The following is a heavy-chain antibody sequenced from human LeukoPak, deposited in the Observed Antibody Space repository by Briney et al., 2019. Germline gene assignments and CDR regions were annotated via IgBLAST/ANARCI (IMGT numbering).Heavy chain of an antibody. Sequence: GGSLRLSCAASGFTFSNSAMNWVRQAPGKGLEWVSSINNIASHIYYVDSVRGRFTISRDNAKNSVSLQMNNLRAEDTAVYYCTRDATQYLRYGYSDSWGQGILVTVSS. D-gene: IGHD3-22*01. V-gene: IGHV3-21*01. CDR2: INNIASHI. J-gene: IGHJ4*02. CDR3: TRDATQYLRYGYSDS. CDR1: GFTFSNSA.